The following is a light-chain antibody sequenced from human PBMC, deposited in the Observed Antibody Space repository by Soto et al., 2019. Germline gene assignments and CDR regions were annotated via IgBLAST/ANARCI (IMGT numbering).Light chain of an antibody. J-gene: IGLJ1*01. CDR1: TSNIGTFY. CDR3: AAWDDNLNAYV. V-gene: IGLV1-47*02. CDR2: LGD. Sequence: QLVLTQPPSASSTPGQTVTISCSGSTSNIGTFYVYWYQHLPGTAPKLLIYLGDQRASGVSDRFSGSKSGTSASLAINGLRSDDEADYYSAAWDDNLNAYVFGSGTKLTVL.